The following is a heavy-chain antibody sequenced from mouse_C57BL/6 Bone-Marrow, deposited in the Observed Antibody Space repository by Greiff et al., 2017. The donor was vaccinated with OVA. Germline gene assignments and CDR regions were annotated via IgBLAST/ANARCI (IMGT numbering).Heavy chain of an antibody. CDR3: TRSHFFDY. V-gene: IGHV1-15*01. Sequence: VKLMESGAELVRPGASVTLSCKASGYTFTDYEMHWVKQTPVHGLEWIGAIDPETGGTAYNQKFKGKAILTADKSSSTAYMELRSLTSSDSAVYSCTRSHFFDYWGQGTTLTVSS. CDR2: IDPETGGT. CDR1: GYTFTDYE. J-gene: IGHJ2*01.